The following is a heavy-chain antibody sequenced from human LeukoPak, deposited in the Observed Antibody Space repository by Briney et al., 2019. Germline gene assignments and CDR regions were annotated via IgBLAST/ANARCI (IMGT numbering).Heavy chain of an antibody. J-gene: IGHJ4*02. D-gene: IGHD3-16*02. Sequence: ASVKVSCKASGYTFSGYYVEWARQAPGQGLEWMGWINPNTGGTKYAQRFQGRVTMTEDTSTDTAYMELSSLRSEDTAVYYCATTLGGVIAMGYWGQGTLVTVSS. CDR2: INPNTGGT. CDR1: GYTFSGYY. CDR3: ATTLGGVIAMGY. V-gene: IGHV1-2*02.